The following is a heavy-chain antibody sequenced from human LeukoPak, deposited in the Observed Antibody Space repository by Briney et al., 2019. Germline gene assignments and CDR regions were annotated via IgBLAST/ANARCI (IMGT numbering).Heavy chain of an antibody. CDR1: GFTFSSYA. V-gene: IGHV3-23*01. CDR3: AKVSRYYDSSGPVDY. J-gene: IGHJ4*02. CDR2: ISGSGGST. D-gene: IGHD3-22*01. Sequence: GGFLRLSCAASGFTFSSYAMSWVRQAPGKGLEWVSAISGSGGSTYYADSVKGRFTISRDNSKNTLYLQMNSLRAEDTAVYYCAKVSRYYDSSGPVDYWGQGTLVTVSS.